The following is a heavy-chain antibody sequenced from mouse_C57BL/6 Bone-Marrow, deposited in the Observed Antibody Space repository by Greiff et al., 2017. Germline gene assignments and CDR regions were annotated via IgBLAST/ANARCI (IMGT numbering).Heavy chain of an antibody. Sequence: EVQLVASGGGLVQPKGSLKLSCAASGFTFNTYAMHWVRQAPGQGLEWVARIRSKSSNYATYYADSVKDRFTISRDDSQSMLYLQMHNLKTEDTAMYYCVRGRGGGSSFDWYFDVWGTGTTVTVSS. V-gene: IGHV10-3*01. J-gene: IGHJ1*03. CDR2: IRSKSSNYAT. D-gene: IGHD1-1*01. CDR3: VRGRGGGSSFDWYFDV. CDR1: GFTFNTYA.